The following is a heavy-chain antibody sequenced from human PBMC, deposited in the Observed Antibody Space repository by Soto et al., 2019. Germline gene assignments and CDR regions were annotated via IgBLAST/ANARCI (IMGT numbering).Heavy chain of an antibody. J-gene: IGHJ4*02. D-gene: IGHD1-1*01. CDR1: GGSISSSSYY. CDR2: IYYSGST. CDR3: ATDFSNSGTFDY. Sequence: SETLSLTCTVSGGSISSSSYYWGWIRQPPGKGLEWIGSIYYSGSTYYNPSLKSRVTISVDTSKNQFSLKLSSVTAADTAVYYCATDFSNSGTFDYWGQGTLVTVSS. V-gene: IGHV4-39*01.